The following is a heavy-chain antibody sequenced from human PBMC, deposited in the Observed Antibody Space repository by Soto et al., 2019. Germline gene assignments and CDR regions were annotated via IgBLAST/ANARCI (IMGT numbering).Heavy chain of an antibody. Sequence: PSETLSLTCTGSGGSISSYYWSWIRQPPGKGLEWIGYIYYSGSTNYTPSLKSRVTISVDTSKNQFSLKLSSVTAADTAVYYCARGTVTMVRGVSDYYYYYMDVWGKGTTVTVSS. D-gene: IGHD3-10*01. V-gene: IGHV4-59*01. CDR3: ARGTVTMVRGVSDYYYYYMDV. CDR2: IYYSGST. CDR1: GGSISSYY. J-gene: IGHJ6*03.